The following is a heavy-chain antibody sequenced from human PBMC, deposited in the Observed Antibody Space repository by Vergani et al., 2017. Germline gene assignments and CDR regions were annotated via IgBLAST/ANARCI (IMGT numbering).Heavy chain of an antibody. CDR1: AYSFSNYW. V-gene: IGHV5-51*01. J-gene: IGHJ5*02. Sequence: EVQLVQSGAEVKKPGASLKISCKASAYSFSNYWIGWVRPKPGQGLEWRWIIYPVDSDTRYSPSFQVQVTISADQSISTAYLQWSSLKASDPAMYYCAIKXDWQLSKTSRRRHNWFDPGGRGPLVSVSS. D-gene: IGHD6-6*01. CDR2: IYPVDSDT. CDR3: AIKXDWQLSKTSRRRHNWFDP.